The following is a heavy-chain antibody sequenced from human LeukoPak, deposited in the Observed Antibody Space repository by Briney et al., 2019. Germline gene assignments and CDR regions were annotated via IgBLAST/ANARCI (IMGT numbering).Heavy chain of an antibody. CDR3: ARDPHDPSYGAFDI. Sequence: PGGSLRLSCAASGFTFRSNWMSWVRQAPGKGLEWVANIKQDGGETFYVDSVEGRFTISRDNAKNSLYLQLSSLRADDTAVYYCARDPHDPSYGAFDIWGQGTMVTVSS. D-gene: IGHD3-10*01. CDR1: GFTFRSNW. V-gene: IGHV3-7*03. J-gene: IGHJ3*02. CDR2: IKQDGGET.